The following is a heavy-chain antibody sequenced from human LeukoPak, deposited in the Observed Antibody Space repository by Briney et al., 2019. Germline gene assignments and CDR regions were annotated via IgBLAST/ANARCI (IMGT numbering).Heavy chain of an antibody. J-gene: IGHJ4*02. V-gene: IGHV3-30*04. CDR2: ISYDGSNK. CDR3: AKEKYYYDSSGYGNDY. D-gene: IGHD3-22*01. Sequence: GGSLRLSCAASGFTFSSYAMHWVRQAPGKGLEWVAVISYDGSNKYYADSVKGRFTISRDNSKNTLYLQMNSLRAEDTAVYYCAKEKYYYDSSGYGNDYWGQGTLVTVSS. CDR1: GFTFSSYA.